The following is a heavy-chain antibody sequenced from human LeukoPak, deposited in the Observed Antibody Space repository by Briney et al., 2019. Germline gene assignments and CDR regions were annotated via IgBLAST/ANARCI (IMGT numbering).Heavy chain of an antibody. V-gene: IGHV3-21*01. D-gene: IGHD6-13*01. CDR1: GFTFSSYT. Sequence: GGSLRLSCAASGFTFSSYTMTWVRQAPGKGLEWVSSISSSSSYIYYADSVKGRFTISRRNAKNSLYLQMNSLRVEDTAVYYCARVSSSWHYFDYWGQGTLVTVSS. CDR2: ISSSSSYI. J-gene: IGHJ4*02. CDR3: ARVSSSWHYFDY.